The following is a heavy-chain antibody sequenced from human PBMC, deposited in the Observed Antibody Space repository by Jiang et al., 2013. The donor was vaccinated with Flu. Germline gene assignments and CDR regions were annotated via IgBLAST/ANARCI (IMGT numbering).Heavy chain of an antibody. CDR1: GFSLSTSGVG. J-gene: IGHJ4*02. CDR3: AHNEQQLPYFDY. Sequence: KPTQTLTLTCTFSGFSLSTSGVGVGWIRQPPGKPWSGLHSIYWDDDKRYSPSLKSRLTITKDTSKNQVVLTMTNMDPVDTATYYCAHNEQQLPYFDYWGQGTLVTVSS. D-gene: IGHD6-13*01. CDR2: IYWDDDK. V-gene: IGHV2-5*02.